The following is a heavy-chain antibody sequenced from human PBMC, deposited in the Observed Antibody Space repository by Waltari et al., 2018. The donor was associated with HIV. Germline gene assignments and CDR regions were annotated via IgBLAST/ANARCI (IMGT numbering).Heavy chain of an antibody. CDR1: GLTFSSYS. J-gene: IGHJ6*02. CDR2: ISSSSSTI. CDR3: ARNMVWDDYGDYVGRSHGMDV. D-gene: IGHD4-17*01. V-gene: IGHV3-48*01. Sequence: EVQRVESGGGLVQLGGSLRLSCAASGLTFSSYSMNWVRQAPGKGLEWVSYISSSSSTIYYADSVKGRFTISRDNAKNSLYLQMNSLRAEDTAVYYCARNMVWDDYGDYVGRSHGMDVWGQGTTVTVSS.